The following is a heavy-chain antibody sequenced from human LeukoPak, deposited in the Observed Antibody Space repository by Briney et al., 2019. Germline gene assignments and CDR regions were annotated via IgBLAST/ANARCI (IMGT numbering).Heavy chain of an antibody. J-gene: IGHJ4*02. D-gene: IGHD4-17*01. CDR1: GFTFDDYA. V-gene: IGHV3-9*01. CDR3: AKSPPPINYFDYGDPYFDY. Sequence: GGSLRLSCAASGFTFDDYAMHWVRQAPGKGLEWVSGISWNSGSIGYADSVKGRFTISRDNAKNSLYLQMNSLRAEDTALYYCAKSPPPINYFDYGDPYFDYWGQGTLVTVSS. CDR2: ISWNSGSI.